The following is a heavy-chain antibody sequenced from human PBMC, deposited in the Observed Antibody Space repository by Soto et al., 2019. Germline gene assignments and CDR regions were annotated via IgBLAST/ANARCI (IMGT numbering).Heavy chain of an antibody. J-gene: IGHJ5*02. V-gene: IGHV4-39*01. D-gene: IGHD5-12*01. CDR2: IYYNGNT. Sequence: SETLSLTCSVSGGSLSSGDYYRAWLRQPPGKGLEWIATIYYNGNTYYNPSLKSRLTISVDTSKNQFSLKLTSVTAADTAIYYCARGFGGYSWFDPWGQGSLVTVSS. CDR1: GGSLSSGDYY. CDR3: ARGFGGYSWFDP.